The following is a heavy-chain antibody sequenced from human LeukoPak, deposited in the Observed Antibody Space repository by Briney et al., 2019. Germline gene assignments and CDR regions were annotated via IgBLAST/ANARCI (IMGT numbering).Heavy chain of an antibody. CDR2: ISTSSSSSYI. V-gene: IGHV3-21*01. Sequence: GGSLRLSCVVSGFTFSSYHMNWVRQAPGKGLEWASSISTSSSSSYIYYADSVTGRFTISRDNAKNSLYLQMNSLRAEDTAVYYCARRATTERGHSYGLDYWGQGTLVTVSS. CDR1: GFTFSSYH. D-gene: IGHD5-18*01. CDR3: ARRATTERGHSYGLDY. J-gene: IGHJ4*02.